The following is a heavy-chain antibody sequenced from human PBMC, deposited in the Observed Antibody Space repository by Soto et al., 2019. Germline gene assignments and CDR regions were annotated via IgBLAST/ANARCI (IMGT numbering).Heavy chain of an antibody. J-gene: IGHJ4*02. Sequence: ASVKVSCKASGYIFSRNDIHWVRQAPGQRLEWMGWMNAGNGNTRYSREFQARVTFTRDTAASTGYMELSSLRSEDTAVYYCARAAGMVALHYWGQGTLVTVSS. CDR3: ARAAGMVALHY. CDR2: MNAGNGNT. V-gene: IGHV1-3*01. D-gene: IGHD5-18*01. CDR1: GYIFSRND.